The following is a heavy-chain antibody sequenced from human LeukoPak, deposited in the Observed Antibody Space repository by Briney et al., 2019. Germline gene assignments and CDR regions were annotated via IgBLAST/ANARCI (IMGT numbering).Heavy chain of an antibody. Sequence: SETLSLTCAASGGSISSSNWWSWIRQPPGKGLEWIGEINHSGSTNYNPSLKSRVTISVDTSKNQFSLKLSSVTAADTAVYYCARHRVAAALHSWGQGTLVTVSS. J-gene: IGHJ4*02. CDR2: INHSGST. CDR1: GGSISSSNW. D-gene: IGHD6-13*01. CDR3: ARHRVAAALHS. V-gene: IGHV4-4*02.